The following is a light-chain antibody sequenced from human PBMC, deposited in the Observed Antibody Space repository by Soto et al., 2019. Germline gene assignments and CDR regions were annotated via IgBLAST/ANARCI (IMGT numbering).Light chain of an antibody. Sequence: QPVLTQPPSASGTPGQWVTISCSGSTSNIGNNYAYWYQQVPGTAPKLLISRNNERPSGVPDRFSGSKSGTSASLAISGLRSEDEADYYCAAWDDSLSGPVFGGGTQLTVL. CDR2: RNN. V-gene: IGLV1-47*02. J-gene: IGLJ2*01. CDR3: AAWDDSLSGPV. CDR1: TSNIGNNY.